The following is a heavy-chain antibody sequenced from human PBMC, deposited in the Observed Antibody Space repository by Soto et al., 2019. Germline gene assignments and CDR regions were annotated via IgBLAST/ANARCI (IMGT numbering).Heavy chain of an antibody. D-gene: IGHD2-21*01. J-gene: IGHJ4*02. CDR2: MTGSGNDI. Sequence: GGSLRLSCAASGFSLSTYAMMWVRQAPGKGQEWVAGMTGSGNDIRYADPVKGRFTISKDNSKNTLYLQMNSLRAEDTAIYYCAKDAVYNDGLWIVGSCGQGTRVTVS. CDR1: GFSLSTYA. CDR3: AKDAVYNDGLWIVGS. V-gene: IGHV3-23*01.